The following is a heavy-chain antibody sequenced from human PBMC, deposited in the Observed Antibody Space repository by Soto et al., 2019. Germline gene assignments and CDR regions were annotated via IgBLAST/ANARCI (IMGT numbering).Heavy chain of an antibody. CDR2: IEPNSGGT. CDR3: ARDEMVRQWRPKNYYSGMDV. Sequence: AQVEVSCTASGYEKTGSYRWWVRQATGQGLGWMGWIEPNSGGTNYAQKFQGRVTMTRDTSTSTAYMELSRLRSVDTAVYYCARDEMVRQWRPKNYYSGMDVWAQGTTVTGSS. D-gene: IGHD6-19*01. J-gene: IGHJ6*02. V-gene: IGHV1-2*02. CDR1: GYEKTGSY.